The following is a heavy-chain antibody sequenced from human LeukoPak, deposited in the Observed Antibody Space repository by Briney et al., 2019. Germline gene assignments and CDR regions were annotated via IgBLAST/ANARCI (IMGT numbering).Heavy chain of an antibody. CDR1: GFTFTRYD. V-gene: IGHV1-8*01. J-gene: IGHJ6*02. CDR2: MNPNSGNT. CDR3: ARGPTLVRGVIMPDSVGGMDV. D-gene: IGHD3-10*01. Sequence: GASVKVSRKASGFTFTRYDINWVRQAPGQGLEWMGWMNPNSGNTRYAQKVQGRITMTRDTSISTAYMELSSLRSEDTAVYYCARGPTLVRGVIMPDSVGGMDVWGQGTTVTVSS.